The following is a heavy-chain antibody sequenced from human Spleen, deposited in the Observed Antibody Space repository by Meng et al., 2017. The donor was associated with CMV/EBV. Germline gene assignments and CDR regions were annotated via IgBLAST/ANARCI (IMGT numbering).Heavy chain of an antibody. D-gene: IGHD1-26*01. J-gene: IGHJ4*02. CDR3: AADLSWELLPVDFTY. Sequence: SVKVSCKASGFTFSRPAVQWIRQARGQRLEWMGWIIFGSGNTKYAQKFHERVTITRDVSTSTAYMELSSLRSEDTAVYYWAADLSWELLPVDFTYWGQGTLVTVSS. CDR1: GFTFSRPA. V-gene: IGHV1-58*01. CDR2: IIFGSGNT.